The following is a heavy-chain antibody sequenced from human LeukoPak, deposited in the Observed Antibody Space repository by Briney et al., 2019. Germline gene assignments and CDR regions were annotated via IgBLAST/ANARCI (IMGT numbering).Heavy chain of an antibody. CDR2: INPSGGST. Sequence: ASVKVSCKASGYTFTIYYMHWVRQAPGQGLEWMGIINPSGGSTSYVEKFHGRATITRDTSASTVFMELSSLRSEDTAVYYCARGYYYDSSGRGAFFDYWGQGTLVTVSS. J-gene: IGHJ4*02. V-gene: IGHV1-46*01. D-gene: IGHD3-22*01. CDR1: GYTFTIYY. CDR3: ARGYYYDSSGRGAFFDY.